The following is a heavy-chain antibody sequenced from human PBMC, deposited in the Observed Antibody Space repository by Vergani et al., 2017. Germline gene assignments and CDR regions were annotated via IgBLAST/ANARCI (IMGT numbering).Heavy chain of an antibody. CDR1: GGSFTSYN. J-gene: IGHJ6*03. CDR2: IDHTVRP. Sequence: QVQLQQWGGGLLKPSETLSLTCVVNGGSFTSYNWTWIRQSPGEGREWVGDIDHTVRPEYNPSLKSRLTISVAKSRNQSSLTLNSVTATDTAIYFCARVNTETNSHLYYYYYMDVWGQGTAVTVS. D-gene: IGHD4-11*01. CDR3: ARVNTETNSHLYYYYYMDV. V-gene: IGHV4-34*01.